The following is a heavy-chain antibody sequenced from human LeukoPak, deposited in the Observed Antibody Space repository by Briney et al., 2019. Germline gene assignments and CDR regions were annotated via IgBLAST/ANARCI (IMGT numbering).Heavy chain of an antibody. CDR1: GFTFSSYE. D-gene: IGHD2/OR15-2a*01. J-gene: IGHJ4*02. V-gene: IGHV3-48*03. CDR3: ARESTRRGTLYF. CDR2: ISSSGSTI. Sequence: GGSLRLSCAASGFTFSSYEMNWVRQAPGKGLEWVSYISSSGSTIYYADSVKGRFTISRDNAKNSLYLQMNSLRAEDTAVYYCARESTRRGTLYFGGQGTLVTVSS.